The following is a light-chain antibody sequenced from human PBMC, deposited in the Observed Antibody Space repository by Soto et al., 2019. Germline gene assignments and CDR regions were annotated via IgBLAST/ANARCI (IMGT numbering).Light chain of an antibody. J-gene: IGKJ1*01. CDR1: QSVSDN. CDR2: GAS. Sequence: EIVMTQSPATLSVSPGERATLSCRASQSVSDNLAWYQQKPGQAPRLLIYGASTRATGTPARFSGSGSGTEFTLTISSLQSEDFAVYYCQQYNNWPPWTFGQGTKVEIK. V-gene: IGKV3-15*01. CDR3: QQYNNWPPWT.